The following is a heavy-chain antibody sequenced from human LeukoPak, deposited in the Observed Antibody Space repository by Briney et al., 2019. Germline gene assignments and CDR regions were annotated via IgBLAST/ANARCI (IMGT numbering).Heavy chain of an antibody. CDR1: GFIFSSYA. Sequence: GGSLRLSCAASGFIFSSYAMSWVRQAPGKGLEWVSHISASGGTIYYADSVKGRFTISRDNSKNTLYLQMNSLSAEDTALYYCAKQHGNFDSWGQGTLVTVSS. D-gene: IGHD1-26*01. J-gene: IGHJ4*02. CDR3: AKQHGNFDS. V-gene: IGHV3-23*01. CDR2: ISASGGTI.